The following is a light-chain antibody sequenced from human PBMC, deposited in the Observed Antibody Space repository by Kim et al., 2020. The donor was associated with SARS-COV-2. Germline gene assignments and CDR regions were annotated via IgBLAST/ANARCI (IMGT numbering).Light chain of an antibody. V-gene: IGKV1-5*01. Sequence: SSSVGDTVTSTCRTSQTISTLVAWYQQKPGTAPNLLIYYTSTFESAVPSSFSGSGSETEFSLTISSRQPDDFATYHCHHYNSHPYTFGQGTKLEI. CDR3: HHYNSHPYT. CDR2: YTS. J-gene: IGKJ2*01. CDR1: QTISTL.